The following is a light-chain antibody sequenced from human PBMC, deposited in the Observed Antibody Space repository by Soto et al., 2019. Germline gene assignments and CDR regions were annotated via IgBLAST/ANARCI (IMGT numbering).Light chain of an antibody. V-gene: IGLV2-23*02. CDR2: EVS. CDR3: CSYAGSSTLV. Sequence: QSALTQPASVSGSPGQSITISCTGTSSDVGSYNLVSWYQHHPGKAPKLMIYEVSKRPSGVSNRFSGSKSGNTASLTISGLHAEDEAGYYCCSYAGSSTLVFGTGTKVTVL. J-gene: IGLJ1*01. CDR1: SSDVGSYNL.